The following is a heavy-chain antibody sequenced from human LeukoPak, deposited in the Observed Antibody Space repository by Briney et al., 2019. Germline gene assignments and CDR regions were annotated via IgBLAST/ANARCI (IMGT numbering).Heavy chain of an antibody. CDR3: AMDTVVTLSLPYYMDV. CDR1: GGTFSSYA. CDR2: IIPIFGTA. Sequence: ASVKVSCKASGGTFSSYAISWVRQAPGQGLEWMGGIIPIFGTANYAQKFQGRVTITTDESTSTAYMELSSLRSEDTAVYYCAMDTVVTLSLPYYMDVWGKGTTVTASS. D-gene: IGHD4-23*01. V-gene: IGHV1-69*05. J-gene: IGHJ6*03.